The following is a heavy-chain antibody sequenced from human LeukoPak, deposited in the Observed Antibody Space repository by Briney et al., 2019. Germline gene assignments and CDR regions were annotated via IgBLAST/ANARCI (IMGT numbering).Heavy chain of an antibody. CDR3: ARDSLTCFDY. J-gene: IGHJ4*02. V-gene: IGHV4-61*02. CDR1: GGSISSGSYY. CDR2: IYTSGST. D-gene: IGHD3-16*02. Sequence: SETLSLTCTVSGGSISSGSYYWSWIRQPAGKGLEWIGRIYTSGSTNYNPSLKSRVTISVDTSKNQFSLKLSFVTAADTAVYYCARDSLTCFDYWGQGTLVTVSS.